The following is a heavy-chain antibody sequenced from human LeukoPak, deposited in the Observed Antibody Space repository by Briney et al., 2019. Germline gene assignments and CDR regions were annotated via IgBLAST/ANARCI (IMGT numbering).Heavy chain of an antibody. CDR2: IYHTGET. V-gene: IGHV4-38-2*02. Sequence: PSETLSLTCTVAGYSISSGYYWGWLRQSPGKGLEWIASIYHTGETHYHPSLKSRVSISVDTSNNQFSLRSTSATAADTAMYYCARGRFAELLFDIWGQGTLVTVSS. CDR3: ARGRFAELLFDI. D-gene: IGHD3-10*01. CDR1: GYSISSGYY. J-gene: IGHJ4*02.